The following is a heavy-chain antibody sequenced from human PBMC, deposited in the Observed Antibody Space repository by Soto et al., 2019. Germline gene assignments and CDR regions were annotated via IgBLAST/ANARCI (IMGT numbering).Heavy chain of an antibody. J-gene: IGHJ6*02. CDR2: INPNRGDT. CDR1: GYTFIDYY. Sequence: ASVKVSCKASGYTFIDYYIHWVRQAPGQGLEWMGWINPNRGDTNYAQKFQGWVTMTRDTSISTAYMELSRLTSDDTAVYYCARAMSPRGVTLYYYYGMDVWGQGTTVTVSS. V-gene: IGHV1-2*04. CDR3: ARAMSPRGVTLYYYYGMDV. D-gene: IGHD3-10*01.